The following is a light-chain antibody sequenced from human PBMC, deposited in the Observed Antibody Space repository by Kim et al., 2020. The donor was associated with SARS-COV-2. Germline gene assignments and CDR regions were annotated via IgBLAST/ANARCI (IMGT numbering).Light chain of an antibody. CDR2: RNN. CDR3: SAWDSSLSAWV. CDR1: NNNVGNQG. V-gene: IGLV10-54*01. Sequence: QTATLTCTGNNNNVGNQGAAWLQQHQGHPPKLLSYRNNNRPSGISERLSASRSGNTASLTITGLQPEDEADYYCSAWDSSLSAWVFGGGTSLTVL. J-gene: IGLJ3*02.